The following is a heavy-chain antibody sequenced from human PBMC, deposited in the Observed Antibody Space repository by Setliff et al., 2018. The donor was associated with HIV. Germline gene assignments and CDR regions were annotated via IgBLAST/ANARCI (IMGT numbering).Heavy chain of an antibody. J-gene: IGHJ1*01. D-gene: IGHD3-22*01. V-gene: IGHV3-23*01. Sequence: PGGSLRLSCAVSGFTFSSYAMSWVRQAPGKGLEWVSAISGSAGSTYYADSVKGRFTISGDNSKNTLYLQMNSLRAEDTAVYYCAKRDYEDSTSYAPFFQYWGQGTLVTVSS. CDR2: ISGSAGST. CDR1: GFTFSSYA. CDR3: AKRDYEDSTSYAPFFQY.